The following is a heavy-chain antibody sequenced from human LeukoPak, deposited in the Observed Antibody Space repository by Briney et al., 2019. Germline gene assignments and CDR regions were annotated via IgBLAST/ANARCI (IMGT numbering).Heavy chain of an antibody. Sequence: SKTLSLTCTVSGGSISSSSYYWGWIRQPPGKGLEWIGTLYYSGSTYYNPSLKSRVTISVDTSKNHFSLKLSSVTAADTAVYYCARVPTVTFFDYWGQGTLVTVSS. CDR1: GGSISSSSYY. D-gene: IGHD4-17*01. V-gene: IGHV4-39*07. CDR2: LYYSGST. J-gene: IGHJ4*02. CDR3: ARVPTVTFFDY.